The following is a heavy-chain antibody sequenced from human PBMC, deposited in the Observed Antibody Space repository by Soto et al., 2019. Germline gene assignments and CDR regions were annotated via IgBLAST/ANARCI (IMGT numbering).Heavy chain of an antibody. Sequence: ASVKVSCKAIGYSFTSHYMHWVRQAPGQGLEWMGTIYPGGVNIGYAQKFQGRVTMTRDTSTSTVYMELSSLTSEDTAVYYCARGLLWFGDPTGLDFWGQGTLVTVSS. D-gene: IGHD3-10*01. J-gene: IGHJ4*02. CDR1: GYSFTSHY. V-gene: IGHV1-46*01. CDR3: ARGLLWFGDPTGLDF. CDR2: IYPGGVNI.